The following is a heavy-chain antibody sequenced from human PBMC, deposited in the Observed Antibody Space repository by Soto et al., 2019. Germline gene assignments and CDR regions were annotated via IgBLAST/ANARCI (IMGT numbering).Heavy chain of an antibody. CDR2: ISYDGSNK. CDR3: ARTWRNSNGMDV. V-gene: IGHV3-30-3*01. Sequence: QVQLVESGGGVVQPGRSLRLSCAASGFTFSSYAMHWVRQAPGKGLEWVAVISYDGSNKYYADSVKGRFTISRDNSKNTLYLQMNSLRAEDTAVYYCARTWRNSNGMDVWGQGTTVTVSS. CDR1: GFTFSSYA. J-gene: IGHJ6*02. D-gene: IGHD4-4*01.